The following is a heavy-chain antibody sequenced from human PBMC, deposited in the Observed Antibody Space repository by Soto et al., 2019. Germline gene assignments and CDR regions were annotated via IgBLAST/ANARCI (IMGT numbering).Heavy chain of an antibody. Sequence: ASVKVSCKASGYSFTDYHIHWVRQAPGQGLEWLGRINPKSGGTSTAQKFQGWVTMTTDTSISTASMELTRLTSDDTAIYYCARGDSTDCSNGVCSFFYNHDMDVWGQGTTVTVSS. V-gene: IGHV1-2*04. CDR3: ARGDSTDCSNGVCSFFYNHDMDV. CDR1: GYSFTDYH. J-gene: IGHJ6*02. D-gene: IGHD2-8*01. CDR2: INPKSGGT.